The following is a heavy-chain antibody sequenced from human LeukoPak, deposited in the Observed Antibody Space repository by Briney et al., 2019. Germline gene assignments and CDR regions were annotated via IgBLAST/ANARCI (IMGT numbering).Heavy chain of an antibody. CDR1: GFTFSSYA. J-gene: IGHJ4*02. Sequence: GGSLRLSCAASGFTFSSYAISWVRQAPGKGLEWVANIKQDGSKKSYVDSVKGRFTISRGNAKNSLYLQMNSLRAEDTAIYYCTRVGYIDEGIDYWGQGTLVTVSS. V-gene: IGHV3-7*04. D-gene: IGHD5-24*01. CDR3: TRVGYIDEGIDY. CDR2: IKQDGSKK.